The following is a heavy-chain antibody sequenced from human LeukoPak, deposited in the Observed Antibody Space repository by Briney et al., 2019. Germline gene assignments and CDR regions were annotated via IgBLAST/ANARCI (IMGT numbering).Heavy chain of an antibody. D-gene: IGHD5-18*01. CDR1: GSSISSYY. CDR3: ARGENTATPFDY. Sequence: SETLSLTCTVSGSSISSYYWSWIRQPPGKGLEWIGYIYYSGSTNYNPSLKSRVTISVDTSKNQFSLKLSSVTAVDTAVYYCARGENTATPFDYWGQGTLVTVSS. V-gene: IGHV4-59*01. J-gene: IGHJ4*02. CDR2: IYYSGST.